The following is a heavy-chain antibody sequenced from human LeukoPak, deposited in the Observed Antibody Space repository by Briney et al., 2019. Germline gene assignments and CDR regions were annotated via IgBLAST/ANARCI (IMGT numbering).Heavy chain of an antibody. Sequence: PETLSLTCALYGGSFSGYYWSWIRQPPGKGREWIGEINHRRSTNYNPSLTSRVTISVDTTKIQFSLKLSSVTAADTAVYDCARGGSPGPWGQGTMVTVSS. CDR2: INHRRST. CDR1: GGSFSGYY. CDR3: ARGGSPGP. V-gene: IGHV4-34*01. D-gene: IGHD1-14*01. J-gene: IGHJ5*02.